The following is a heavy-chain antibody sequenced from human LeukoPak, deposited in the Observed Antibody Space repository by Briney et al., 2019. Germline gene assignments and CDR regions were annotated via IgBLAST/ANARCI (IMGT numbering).Heavy chain of an antibody. D-gene: IGHD3-22*01. V-gene: IGHV3-49*04. CDR1: GFTFGDYA. Sequence: GGSLRLSCTTSGFTFGDYAMSWVRQAPGKGMAWVGFIRSKGYGGTTEYAASVKGRFTISKDDSKSIAYLKMTSLKSEDTAVYYCTRSGYYDSRGYSDVWGQGTTVTVSS. J-gene: IGHJ6*02. CDR3: TRSGYYDSRGYSDV. CDR2: IRSKGYGGTT.